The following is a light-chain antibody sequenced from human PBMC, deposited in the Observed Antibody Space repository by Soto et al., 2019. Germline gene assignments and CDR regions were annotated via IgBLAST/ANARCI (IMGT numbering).Light chain of an antibody. J-gene: IGKJ5*01. CDR2: GAS. CDR1: QSVSNNY. CDR3: QQYGSSPIT. V-gene: IGKV3-20*01. Sequence: IVMTQSPGTLSLSPGERATLSCRASQSVSNNYLAWYQQKPGPAPRLLIYGASNRATGIPDRFSGSGSGTDFTLTISRLEPEDFAVYYCQQYGSSPITFGQGTRLEIK.